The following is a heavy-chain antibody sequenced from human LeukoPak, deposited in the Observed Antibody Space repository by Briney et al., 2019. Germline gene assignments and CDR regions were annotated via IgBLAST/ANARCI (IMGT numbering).Heavy chain of an antibody. CDR2: IYYSGST. Sequence: SETLSLTCTVSGGSISSGDYYWSWIRQPPGKGLEWIGYIYYSGSTNYNPSLKSRVTISVDTSKNQFSLKLSSVTAADTAVYYCARAGYYYDSSGFPVNAFDIWGQGTMVTVSS. CDR3: ARAGYYYDSSGFPVNAFDI. V-gene: IGHV4-61*08. CDR1: GGSISSGDYY. D-gene: IGHD3-22*01. J-gene: IGHJ3*02.